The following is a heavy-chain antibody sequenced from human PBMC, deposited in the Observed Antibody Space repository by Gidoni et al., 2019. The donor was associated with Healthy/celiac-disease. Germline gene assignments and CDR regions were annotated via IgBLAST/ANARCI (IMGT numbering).Heavy chain of an antibody. V-gene: IGHV3-15*01. J-gene: IGHJ6*02. CDR1: GFTFSNAW. D-gene: IGHD3-10*01. CDR2: IKSKAEGGTT. Sequence: EVQLVESGGGLVKPGGSVSLSCAGFGFTFSNAWTTWVRQAQGKGLEWIGRIKSKAEGGTTEHAAPVKGRFTISRDDLKNTLYLQMNSLRTEDTAIYYCTTWGGVDFGKDYYYYGMDVWGQGTTVTVSS. CDR3: TTWGGVDFGKDYYYYGMDV.